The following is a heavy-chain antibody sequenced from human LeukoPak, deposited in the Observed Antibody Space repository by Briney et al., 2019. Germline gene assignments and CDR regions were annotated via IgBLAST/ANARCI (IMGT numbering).Heavy chain of an antibody. V-gene: IGHV3-33*01. CDR1: GFTFSAYG. Sequence: GGSLRLSCAASGFTFSAYGMHWVRHAPGKGLERVAVVWYDGGNKYYADSVKGRFTVSRDNSKNTLYLHMNSLRVEETALYYCARDLNLPDAFDVWGQGTMVTVSS. CDR3: ARDLNLPDAFDV. D-gene: IGHD1-14*01. J-gene: IGHJ3*01. CDR2: VWYDGGNK.